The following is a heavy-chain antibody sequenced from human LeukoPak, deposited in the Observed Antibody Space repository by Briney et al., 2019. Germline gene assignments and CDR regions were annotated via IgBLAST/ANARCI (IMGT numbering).Heavy chain of an antibody. J-gene: IGHJ4*02. V-gene: IGHV3-23*01. CDR3: AKTRPLDSSSWSHGDY. D-gene: IGHD6-13*01. CDR1: GFTFSSYA. CDR2: ISGSGDST. Sequence: GGSLRLSCAASGFTFSSYAMSWVRQAPGKGLEWVSAISGSGDSTYYGDSVKGRFTISRDNSKNTLYLQMNSLRAEDTAVYYCAKTRPLDSSSWSHGDYWGQGTLVTVS.